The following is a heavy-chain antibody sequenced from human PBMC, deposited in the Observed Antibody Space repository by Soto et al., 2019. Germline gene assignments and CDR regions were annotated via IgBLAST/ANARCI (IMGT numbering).Heavy chain of an antibody. CDR1: GFTFSSYA. D-gene: IGHD5-18*01. CDR3: ASDSSWIHVWFTPDY. Sequence: QVQLVESGGGVVQPGRSLRLSCAASGFTFSSYAMHWVRQAPGKGLEWVAVISYDGSNKYHADSVKGRFTISRDNSRNTLYLQMNSLRAEGTAVYFCASDSSWIHVWFTPDYWGQGTLVTVSS. J-gene: IGHJ4*02. V-gene: IGHV3-30-3*01. CDR2: ISYDGSNK.